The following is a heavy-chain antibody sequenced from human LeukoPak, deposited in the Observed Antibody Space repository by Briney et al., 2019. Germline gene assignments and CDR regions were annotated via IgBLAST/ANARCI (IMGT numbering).Heavy chain of an antibody. CDR3: ARDPYGGNGAFDY. CDR2: INTNTGNP. V-gene: IGHV7-4-1*02. J-gene: IGHJ4*02. D-gene: IGHD4-23*01. CDR1: GYTFTSYA. Sequence: ASVTVSCKASGYTFTSYAMNWVRQTPGQGLEWMGWINTNTGNPAYAQGFTGRFVFSLDTSVSTAYLQISSLKAEDTAVYYCARDPYGGNGAFDYWGQGALVTVSS.